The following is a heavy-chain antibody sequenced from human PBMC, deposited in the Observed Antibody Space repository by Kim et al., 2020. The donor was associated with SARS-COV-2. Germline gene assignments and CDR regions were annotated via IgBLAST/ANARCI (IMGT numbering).Heavy chain of an antibody. Sequence: LQRRVPISVDTSKTQFSLKLSSVTAADTAVYYCARHTVLRYFATIGAFDIWGQGTMVTVSS. D-gene: IGHD3-9*01. V-gene: IGHV4-59*08. J-gene: IGHJ3*02. CDR3: ARHTVLRYFATIGAFDI.